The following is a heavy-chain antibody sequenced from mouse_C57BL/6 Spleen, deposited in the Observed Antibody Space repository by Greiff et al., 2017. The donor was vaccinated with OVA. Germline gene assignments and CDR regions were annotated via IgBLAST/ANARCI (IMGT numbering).Heavy chain of an antibody. CDR2: FYPGSGSL. J-gene: IGHJ1*03. V-gene: IGHV1-62-2*01. D-gene: IGHD2-4*01. CDR1: GYTFTEYT. CDR3: ARHEEAIDYDYDEGYFDV. Sequence: VQLQQSGAELVKPGASVKLSCKASGYTFTEYTIHWVKQRSGQGLEWIGWFYPGSGSLKYNEKFKDKATLTADKSSSTVYMELSRLISEDSAVYFCARHEEAIDYDYDEGYFDVWGTGTTVTVSS.